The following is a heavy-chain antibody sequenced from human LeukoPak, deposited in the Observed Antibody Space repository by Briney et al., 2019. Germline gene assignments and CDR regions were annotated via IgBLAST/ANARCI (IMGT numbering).Heavy chain of an antibody. CDR2: TYYRSEWYN. V-gene: IGHV6-1*01. Sequence: SQTLSLTCAISGDSVSSNSVAWNWIRQSPSRGLEWLGRTYYRSEWYNDYAVSVKSRITINPATAKNQFSLQLNSVTHEDTAGYYWARGYDFWGGNYYMDVWGKGTTVTVSS. CDR3: ARGYDFWGGNYYMDV. J-gene: IGHJ6*03. CDR1: GDSVSSNSVA. D-gene: IGHD3-3*01.